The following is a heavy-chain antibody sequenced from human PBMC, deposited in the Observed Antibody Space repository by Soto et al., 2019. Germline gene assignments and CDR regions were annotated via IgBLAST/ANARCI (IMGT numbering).Heavy chain of an antibody. V-gene: IGHV1-8*01. J-gene: IGHJ6*02. CDR2: MNPNGGNT. D-gene: IGHD2-15*01. Sequence: QVQLVQSGAEVKKPGASVKVSCKASGYTFTSYDINWVRQATGQGLEWMGWMNPNGGNTGYAQKFQGRVTRTRNTSISTAYMELSSLRSEDTAVYYCARGSVVDYGMDVWGQGPTVTVYS. CDR3: ARGSVVDYGMDV. CDR1: GYTFTSYD.